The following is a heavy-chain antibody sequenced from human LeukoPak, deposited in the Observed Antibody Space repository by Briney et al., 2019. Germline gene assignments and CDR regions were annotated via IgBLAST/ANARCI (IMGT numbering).Heavy chain of an antibody. D-gene: IGHD1-26*01. CDR2: IYTTGST. J-gene: IGHJ3*02. CDR1: GGSITRGGYY. V-gene: IGHV4-61*02. CDR3: ARGGAWAFDI. Sequence: PSETLSLTCTVSGGSITRGGYYWSWIRQPAGKGLEWIGRIYTTGSTNYNPSLKSRVTVSLDTPKNQFSLNLTSVTAADTAVYYCARGGAWAFDIWGQGTMVTVSS.